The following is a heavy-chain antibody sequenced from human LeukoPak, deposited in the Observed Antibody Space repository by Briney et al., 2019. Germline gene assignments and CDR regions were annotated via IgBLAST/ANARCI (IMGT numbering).Heavy chain of an antibody. CDR3: ARTYGSGRYPGDWFDP. J-gene: IGHJ5*02. CDR1: GFTFSSYW. Sequence: AEPLRLTCTASGFTFSSYWMHWVRQAPGKGLVWVSRIYSGGSSTSYADSVKGRFTISRDNAKNTLYLQMNSLRSEDTAVYYCARTYGSGRYPGDWFDPWGQGTLVTVSS. V-gene: IGHV3-74*01. CDR2: IYSGGSST. D-gene: IGHD6-19*01.